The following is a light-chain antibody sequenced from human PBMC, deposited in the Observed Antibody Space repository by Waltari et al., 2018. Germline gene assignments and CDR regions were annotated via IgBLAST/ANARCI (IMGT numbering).Light chain of an antibody. V-gene: IGLV1-51*02. CDR3: GTWDSSLSGAV. J-gene: IGLJ7*01. CDR1: SSNIGNNY. Sequence: QSVLTQPPSVSAAPGQRVTIPCSGGSSNIGNNYVTWYRQFPGTAPKLLIYEKSVLPSGMPARFSGSKSGTSSTLDITGLQAGDEADYYCGTWDSSLSGAVFGGGTHLTVL. CDR2: EKS.